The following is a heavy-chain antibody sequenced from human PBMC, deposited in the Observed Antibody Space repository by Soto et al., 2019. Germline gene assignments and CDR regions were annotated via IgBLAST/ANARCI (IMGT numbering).Heavy chain of an antibody. CDR3: ARARLSNGDPNIYFFYGLDV. D-gene: IGHD3-10*01. CDR1: GDMFRNSA. Sequence: QVQLVQSGAEVKRPGSSVKVSCKASGDMFRNSAFTWVRQAPGQGLAWMGVIVPLFRKTDVAQYFQGRVTFTADESTSSLYMEVSSLTSEDTAVYYCARARLSNGDPNIYFFYGLDVWGQGTTITVSS. CDR2: IVPLFRKT. J-gene: IGHJ6*02. V-gene: IGHV1-69*01.